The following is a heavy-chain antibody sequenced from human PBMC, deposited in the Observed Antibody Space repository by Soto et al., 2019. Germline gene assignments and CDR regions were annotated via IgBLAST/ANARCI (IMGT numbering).Heavy chain of an antibody. CDR3: AKGVELDL. Sequence: EVLLLESGGGLVQPGGSLRLSCEASGFSFSSFAMNWVRQAPGKGLEWVSAIGDSGASTYYADSVKGRFTISRDNFRNTLYVLQNSPRAAVTAVQHCAKGVELDLWGNGTTATVSS. V-gene: IGHV3-23*01. CDR1: GFSFSSFA. D-gene: IGHD1-26*01. CDR2: IGDSGAST. J-gene: IGHJ6*03.